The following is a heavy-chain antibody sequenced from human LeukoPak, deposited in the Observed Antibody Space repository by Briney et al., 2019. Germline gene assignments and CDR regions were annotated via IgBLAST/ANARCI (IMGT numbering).Heavy chain of an antibody. CDR2: IRYDGSNK. J-gene: IGHJ4*02. CDR1: GFTFSSYG. CDR3: AKPLSGSYGYFDY. V-gene: IGHV3-30*02. Sequence: GGSLRLSCAASGFTFSSYGMHWVRQAPGKGLEWVAFIRYDGSNKYYADSVKGRFTISRDNSKNTLYLQMNSLRAEDTAVYYCAKPLSGSYGYFDYWGQGTLVTVSS. D-gene: IGHD1-26*01.